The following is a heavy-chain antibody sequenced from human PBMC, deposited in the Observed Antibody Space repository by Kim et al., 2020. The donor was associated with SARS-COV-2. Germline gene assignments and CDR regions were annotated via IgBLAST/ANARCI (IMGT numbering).Heavy chain of an antibody. Sequence: SETLSLTCTISGDSIGSYYWTWVRQPPGKGLEYIGYIYYTGSTKVNPSLKSRAALSLDASRNQLSLRLDSVTAADTAVYFCARGRADCDYDCFYPFDSWG. CDR3: ARGRADCDYDCFYPFDS. CDR1: GDSIGSYY. J-gene: IGHJ4*01. D-gene: IGHD2-21*02. CDR2: IYYTGST. V-gene: IGHV4-59*13.